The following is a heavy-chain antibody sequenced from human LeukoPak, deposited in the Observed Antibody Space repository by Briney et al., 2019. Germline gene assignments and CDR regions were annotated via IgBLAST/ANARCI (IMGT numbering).Heavy chain of an antibody. D-gene: IGHD4-11*01. J-gene: IGHJ4*02. CDR3: ARVVDHDYSDYYLDY. CDR1: GFTVSSND. V-gene: IGHV3-53*01. Sequence: AGGSLRLSCAASGFTVSSNDMSWVRQAPGKGLEWVSVIYSGGSPYYADSVKGRFTISRDNSKNTLYLQMNSLRAEDTAVYYCARVVDHDYSDYYLDYWGQGTLVTVSS. CDR2: IYSGGSP.